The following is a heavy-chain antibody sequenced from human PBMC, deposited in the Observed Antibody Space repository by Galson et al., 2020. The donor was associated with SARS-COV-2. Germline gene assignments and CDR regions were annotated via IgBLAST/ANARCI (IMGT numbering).Heavy chain of an antibody. V-gene: IGHV4-34*01. CDR3: SRARQDPEYGGTFPNFFYYYYMDV. CDR1: GGSFSGDY. Sequence: SETLSLTCAVSGGSFSGDYWTWVRQSPEKGLEWIGEVTHSGSGDYNPSLKSRVSISLDTSKNQFSLKLTSVTAADTAIYFCSRARQDPEYGGTFPNFFYYYYMDVWGQGTTVTVSS. D-gene: IGHD5-12*01. J-gene: IGHJ6*03. CDR2: VTHSGSG.